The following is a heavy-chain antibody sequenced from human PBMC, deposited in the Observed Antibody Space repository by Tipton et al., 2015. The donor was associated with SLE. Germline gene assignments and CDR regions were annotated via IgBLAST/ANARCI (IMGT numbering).Heavy chain of an antibody. D-gene: IGHD3-22*01. CDR3: ARGGPDSSGDDY. J-gene: IGHJ4*02. CDR1: GGSISSGGYY. CDR2: IYYSGST. Sequence: TLSLTCTVSGGSISSGGYYWSWIRQPPGKGLEWIGYIYYSGSTNYNPSLKSRVTISVDTSKNQFSLKLSSVTAADTAVYYCARGGPDSSGDDYWGQGTLVTVSS. V-gene: IGHV4-61*08.